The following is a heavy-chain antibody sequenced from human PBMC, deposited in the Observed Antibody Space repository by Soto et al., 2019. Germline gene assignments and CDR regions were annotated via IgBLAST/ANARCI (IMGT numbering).Heavy chain of an antibody. J-gene: IGHJ6*02. Sequence: PSETLSLTCAVYGGSFSGYYWSWIRQPPGKGLEWIGEINHSGSTNYNPSLKSRVTISVDTSKNQFSLKLSSVTAADTAVYYCARLQGMVRGVILNYYGMDVWGQGTTVTVSS. CDR2: INHSGST. D-gene: IGHD3-10*01. CDR3: ARLQGMVRGVILNYYGMDV. V-gene: IGHV4-34*01. CDR1: GGSFSGYY.